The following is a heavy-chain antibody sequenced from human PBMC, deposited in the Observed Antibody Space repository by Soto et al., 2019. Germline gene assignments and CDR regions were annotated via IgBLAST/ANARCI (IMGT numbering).Heavy chain of an antibody. D-gene: IGHD6-6*01. CDR3: AKAGSSSSEIYYYGMDV. CDR2: ISYDGSNK. V-gene: IGHV3-30*18. J-gene: IGHJ6*02. Sequence: QVQLVESGGGVVQPGRSLRLSCAASGFTFSSYGMHWVRQAPGKGLEWVAVISYDGSNKYYAVSVKGRFTISRDNSKNTLYLQMNSLRAEDTAVYYCAKAGSSSSEIYYYGMDVWGQGTTVTVSS. CDR1: GFTFSSYG.